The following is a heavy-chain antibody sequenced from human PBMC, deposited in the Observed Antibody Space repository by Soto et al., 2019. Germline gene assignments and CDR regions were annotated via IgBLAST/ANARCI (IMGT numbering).Heavy chain of an antibody. D-gene: IGHD3-10*01. J-gene: IGHJ6*02. CDR1: GYSFTYYW. V-gene: IGHV5-51*01. CDR3: ARHRGSGSGSYYPRFDYGMDV. CDR2: IYPGDSDT. Sequence: PGESLKISGKGSGYSFTYYWIAWVRQMPGKGLEWMGIIYPGDSDTRDSPSFQGQVTLSADKSISTAYLQWSSLKASDTAMYYCARHRGSGSGSYYPRFDYGMDVWGQGTTVTV.